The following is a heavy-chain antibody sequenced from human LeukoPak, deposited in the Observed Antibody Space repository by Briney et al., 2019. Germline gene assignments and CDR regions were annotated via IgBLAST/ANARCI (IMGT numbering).Heavy chain of an antibody. CDR1: GFIFSVYS. CDR3: AKELRSISATTGFDY. V-gene: IGHV3-23*01. J-gene: IGHJ4*02. CDR2: ISNSGGNT. D-gene: IGHD1-20*01. Sequence: GGSLRLSCAASGFIFSVYSMHWVRQPPGKGLEWVSAISNSGGNTWYADSVKGRFTISRDNSKNTVYLQMNSLRAEDTAVYYCAKELRSISATTGFDYWGQGTLVTVSS.